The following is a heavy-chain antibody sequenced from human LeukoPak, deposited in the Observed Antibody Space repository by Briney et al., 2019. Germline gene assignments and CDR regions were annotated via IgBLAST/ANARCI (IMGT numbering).Heavy chain of an antibody. Sequence: GGSLRLSCAASGFTFRSYWMHWVRHAPGKGREGVSRVIRDGSFTNYACSVKGRFPISKDNAKNTLYLQMSSLRAEDTAVYFCVRDGDDFTFDYWGQGSLVTVSS. J-gene: IGHJ4*02. CDR1: GFTFRSYW. CDR3: VRDGDDFTFDY. CDR2: VIRDGSFT. V-gene: IGHV3-74*01. D-gene: IGHD2/OR15-2a*01.